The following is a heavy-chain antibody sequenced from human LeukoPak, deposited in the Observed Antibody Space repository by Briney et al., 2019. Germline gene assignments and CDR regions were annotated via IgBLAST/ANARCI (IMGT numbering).Heavy chain of an antibody. CDR1: GYGFTNYW. CDR2: IYPGDSES. V-gene: IGHV5-51*01. Sequence: GEPLKISCKVSGYGFTNYWIGWVRQMPGKGLEWMGIIYPGDSESRYSPSFQGQVTFSADKSISTVYLQWSGLKASDTAIYYCARPQLGGYYFDYWGQGTLVTVSS. J-gene: IGHJ4*02. CDR3: ARPQLGGYYFDY. D-gene: IGHD3-16*01.